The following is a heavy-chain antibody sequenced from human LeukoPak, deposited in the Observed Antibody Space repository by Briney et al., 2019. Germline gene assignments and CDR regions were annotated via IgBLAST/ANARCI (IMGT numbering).Heavy chain of an antibody. V-gene: IGHV3-21*05. CDR1: GFTFKSYS. J-gene: IGHJ4*02. D-gene: IGHD3-10*01. CDR2: ITSTSSDV. Sequence: PGGSLRLSCVGTGFTFKSYSMNWVRQAPGKGLEWVSFITSTSSDVLYADSVEGRFTVSRDNARNSLYLQMNSLRAEDTAVYYCARAAGHYFDYWGQGSLVTVSS. CDR3: ARAAGHYFDY.